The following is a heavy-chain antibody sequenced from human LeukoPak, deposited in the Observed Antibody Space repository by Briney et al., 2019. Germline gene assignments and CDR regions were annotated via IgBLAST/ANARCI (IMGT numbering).Heavy chain of an antibody. V-gene: IGHV3-20*04. J-gene: IGHJ4*02. Sequence: GGSLRLSCAASGFTFDDYGMSWVRQAPGKGLEWVSGINWNGGSTGYANSVKGRFTISRDNAKNSLYLQMNSLRAEDTAVYYCARDAEWELFDYWGQGTLVTVSS. CDR3: ARDAEWELFDY. CDR1: GFTFDDYG. CDR2: INWNGGST. D-gene: IGHD1-26*01.